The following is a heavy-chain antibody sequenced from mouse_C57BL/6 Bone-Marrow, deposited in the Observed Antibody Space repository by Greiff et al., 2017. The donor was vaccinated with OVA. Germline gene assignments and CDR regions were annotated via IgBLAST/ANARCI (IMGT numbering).Heavy chain of an antibody. V-gene: IGHV1-26*01. CDR3: ARYDYDGVFDY. Sequence: VQLQQSGPKLVKPGASVKISCKASGYTFTDYYMNWVKQSHGKSLEWIGDINPNNGGTSYNQKFKGKATLTVDKSSSTAYMELRSLTSEDSAVYYCARYDYDGVFDYWGQGTTLTVSS. CDR1: GYTFTDYY. J-gene: IGHJ2*01. CDR2: INPNNGGT. D-gene: IGHD2-4*01.